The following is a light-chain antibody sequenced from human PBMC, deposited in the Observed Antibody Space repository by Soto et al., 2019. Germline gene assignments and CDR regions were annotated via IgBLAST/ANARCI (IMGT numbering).Light chain of an antibody. CDR2: GAS. V-gene: IGKV3-20*01. Sequence: EIVLTQSPGTLSLSPGERATLSCRASQSVSSSYLAWYQQKPGQAPRLLIYGASSRATGIPDRFSGSGSGTGFPLTISRLEPEDFAVYYCQQYGSSPQTFGQGTKVEI. J-gene: IGKJ1*01. CDR1: QSVSSSY. CDR3: QQYGSSPQT.